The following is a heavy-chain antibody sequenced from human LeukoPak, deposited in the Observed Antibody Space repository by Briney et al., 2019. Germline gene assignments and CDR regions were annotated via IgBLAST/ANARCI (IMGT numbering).Heavy chain of an antibody. D-gene: IGHD1-26*01. J-gene: IGHJ6*02. CDR3: AKGVWELPHHYYYGMDV. CDR1: GFTFDDYA. V-gene: IGHV3-23*01. Sequence: PGRSLRLSCAASGFTFDDYAMHWVRQAPGKGLEWVSAISGSGGCTYYADSVKGRFTISRDNSKNTLYLQMNSLRAEDTAVYYCAKGVWELPHHYYYGMDVWGQGTTVTVSS. CDR2: ISGSGGCT.